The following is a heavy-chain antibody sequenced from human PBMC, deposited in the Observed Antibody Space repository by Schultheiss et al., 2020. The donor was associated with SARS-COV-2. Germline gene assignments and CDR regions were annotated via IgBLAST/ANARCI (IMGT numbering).Heavy chain of an antibody. J-gene: IGHJ4*02. CDR2: ISYEGSKK. CDR3: GKRSALFLLGEFKAAIES. V-gene: IGHV3-30*04. CDR1: GFTLSSHA. D-gene: IGHD3-10*01. Sequence: GGSLRLSCAASGFTLSSHAVHWVRQAPGKGLEWVAGISYEGSKKYYAGSVQGRFSISRDWSKGALYLQMNSLRTEDTAIYYCGKRSALFLLGEFKAAIESWGQGTLVTVSS.